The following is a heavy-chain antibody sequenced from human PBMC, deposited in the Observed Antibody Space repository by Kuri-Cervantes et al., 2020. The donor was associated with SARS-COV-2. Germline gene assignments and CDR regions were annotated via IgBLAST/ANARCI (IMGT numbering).Heavy chain of an antibody. D-gene: IGHD6-13*01. CDR1: GFTFSSYW. Sequence: GESLKISCAASGFTFSSYWMSWVRQAPGKGLEWVANIKQDGREKYYVDSVKGRFTISRDNAKNSLYLQMKSLRAEDTAVYYCAREQAAGNYYYYGMDVWGQGTTVTVSS. J-gene: IGHJ6*02. CDR2: IKQDGREK. CDR3: AREQAAGNYYYYGMDV. V-gene: IGHV3-7*01.